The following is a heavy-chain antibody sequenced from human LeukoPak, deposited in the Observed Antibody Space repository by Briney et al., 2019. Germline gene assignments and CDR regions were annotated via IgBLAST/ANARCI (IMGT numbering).Heavy chain of an antibody. Sequence: GGPLRLSCAASGFTFSSYAMHWVRQAPGKGLEWVAVISYDGSNKYYADSVKGRFTISRDNSKNTLYLQMNSLRAEDTAVYYCARDHGGWYFDYWGQGTLVTVTS. D-gene: IGHD6-19*01. V-gene: IGHV3-30*04. CDR3: ARDHGGWYFDY. CDR2: ISYDGSNK. CDR1: GFTFSSYA. J-gene: IGHJ4*02.